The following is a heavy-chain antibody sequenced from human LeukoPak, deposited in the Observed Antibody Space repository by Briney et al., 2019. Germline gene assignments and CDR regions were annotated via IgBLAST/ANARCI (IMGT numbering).Heavy chain of an antibody. J-gene: IGHJ4*02. D-gene: IGHD1-26*01. CDR2: TYYRSKWYD. V-gene: IGHV6-1*01. CDR1: GDGVSSNRSA. Sequence: SQTLSHTCAISGDGVSSNRSAWNWIRQSPSRGLEWLGRTYYRSKWYDEYALSVKSRITIIPDTSKNHFSLQLNSVTPGDTAVYFCAREGAYSGTYYSDYWGEGSLVTVSS. CDR3: AREGAYSGTYYSDY.